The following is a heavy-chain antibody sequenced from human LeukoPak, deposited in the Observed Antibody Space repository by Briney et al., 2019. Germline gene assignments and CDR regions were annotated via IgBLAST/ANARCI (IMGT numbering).Heavy chain of an antibody. D-gene: IGHD6-6*01. V-gene: IGHV3-11*06. CDR1: GFTLNDYY. Sequence: PGGSLRLSCAASGFTLNDYYMSWIRQAPGKGLEWVSSISSSSYYIYYADSVKGRFTISRDNAKNSLYLQMNSLSAEDTAVYYCARDPSSSSAFDYWGQGTLVTVSS. CDR2: ISSSSYYI. J-gene: IGHJ4*02. CDR3: ARDPSSSSAFDY.